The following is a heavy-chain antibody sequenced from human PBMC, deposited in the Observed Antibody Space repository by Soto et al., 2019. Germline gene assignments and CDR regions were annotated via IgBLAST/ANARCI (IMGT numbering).Heavy chain of an antibody. CDR3: AKPQANYYYYYMDV. V-gene: IGHV3-23*01. CDR1: GFTFSSYA. J-gene: IGHJ6*03. CDR2: ISGSGGST. Sequence: GGSLRLSCAASGFTFSSYAMSWVRQAPGKGLGWVSGISGSGGSTYYADSVKGRFTISRDNSKNTLYLQMNSLRAEDTAVYYCAKPQANYYYYYMDVWGKGTTVTVSS.